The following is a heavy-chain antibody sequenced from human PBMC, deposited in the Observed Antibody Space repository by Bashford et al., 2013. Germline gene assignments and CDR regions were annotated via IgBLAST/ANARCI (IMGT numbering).Heavy chain of an antibody. V-gene: IGHV3-21*01. CDR3: AGLVGAIFY. J-gene: IGHJ4*02. CDR2: ISSRSSYI. CDR1: GFTFSSYS. D-gene: IGHD1-26*01. Sequence: GGSLRLSCAASGFTFSSYSMNWVRQAPGKGLEWVSSISSRSSYIYYADSVKGRFTISRDNAKNSLYLQMNSLRAEDTAVYYCAGLVGAIFYWGQGTLVTVSS.